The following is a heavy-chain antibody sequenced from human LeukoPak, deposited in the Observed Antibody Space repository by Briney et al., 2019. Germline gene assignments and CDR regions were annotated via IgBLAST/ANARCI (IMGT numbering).Heavy chain of an antibody. CDR1: GGSISGYY. D-gene: IGHD3-22*01. Sequence: SETLSLTCTVSGGSISGYYWNWLRQPPGKGLEWIGEINHSGSTNYNPSLKSRVTISVDTSKNQFSLKLSSVTAADTAVYYCARVLVRTYYYDSSGPHNWFDPWGQGTLVTVSS. V-gene: IGHV4-34*01. CDR3: ARVLVRTYYYDSSGPHNWFDP. J-gene: IGHJ5*02. CDR2: INHSGST.